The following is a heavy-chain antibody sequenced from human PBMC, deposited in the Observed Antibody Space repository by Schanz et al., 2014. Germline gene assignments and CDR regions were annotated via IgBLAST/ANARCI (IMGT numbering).Heavy chain of an antibody. J-gene: IGHJ4*02. D-gene: IGHD5-12*01. CDR2: ISAYNGHT. V-gene: IGHV1-18*01. CDR1: GYTFISYG. CDR3: ARDFSAYVGNYFDY. Sequence: QVQLVQSGAEVKKPGASVKVSCKASGYTFISYGIKWVRQAPGQGLEWMGWISAYNGHTDYAQKLQGRVTLTTDTSTSTAYMELRNLRSDDTAVYYCARDFSAYVGNYFDYGGQGTLVTVSS.